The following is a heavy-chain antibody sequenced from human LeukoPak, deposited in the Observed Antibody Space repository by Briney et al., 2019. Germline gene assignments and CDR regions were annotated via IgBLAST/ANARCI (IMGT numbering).Heavy chain of an antibody. J-gene: IGHJ4*02. V-gene: IGHV3-30-3*01. CDR3: AAAYCGGDCYSEPLDY. Sequence: GRSLRLSCAASGFTFSSYAMHWVRQAPGKGLEWAAVISYDGSNKYYADSVKGRFTISRDNSKNTLYLQMNSLRAEDTAVYYCAAAYCGGDCYSEPLDYWGQGTLVTVSS. CDR2: ISYDGSNK. CDR1: GFTFSSYA. D-gene: IGHD2-21*02.